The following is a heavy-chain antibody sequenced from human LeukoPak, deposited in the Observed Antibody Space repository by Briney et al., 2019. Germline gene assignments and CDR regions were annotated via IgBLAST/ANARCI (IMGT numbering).Heavy chain of an antibody. J-gene: IGHJ4*02. CDR3: ARDQAQYSYGYNFDY. CDR1: GFAFSSYA. V-gene: IGHV3-30*04. D-gene: IGHD5-18*01. CDR2: ISYDGINE. Sequence: GGSLRLSCAASGFAFSSYAMHWVRQAPGKGLEWVAIISYDGINEYYSDSVKGRFTISRDNFKNTLYLQMNSLRGEDTAVYYCARDQAQYSYGYNFDYWGQGTLVTVSS.